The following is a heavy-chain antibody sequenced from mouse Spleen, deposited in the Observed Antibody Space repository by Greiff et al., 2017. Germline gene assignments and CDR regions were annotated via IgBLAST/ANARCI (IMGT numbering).Heavy chain of an antibody. CDR3: ARDGASYYYAMDY. CDR2: ISSGSSTI. Sequence: EVQGVESGGGLVKPGGSLKLSCAASGFTFSDYGMHWVRQAPDKGLEWVAYISSGSSTIYYADIVKGRFTISRDNAKNTLFLQMTSLRSEDTAMYYCARDGASYYYAMDYWGQGTSVTVSS. J-gene: IGHJ4*01. CDR1: GFTFSDYG. D-gene: IGHD6-1*01. V-gene: IGHV5-17*01.